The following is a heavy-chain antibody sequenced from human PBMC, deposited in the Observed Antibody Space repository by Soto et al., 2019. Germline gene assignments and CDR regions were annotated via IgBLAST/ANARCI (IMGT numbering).Heavy chain of an antibody. V-gene: IGHV3-7*01. J-gene: IGHJ3*02. CDR3: AFVRTQAERVDPFDI. CDR2: IKQDGSEK. CDR1: GFTFSSYW. D-gene: IGHD1-1*01. Sequence: GRSLRLSCASSGFTFSSYWMSWVRQAPGKGLEWVANIKQDGSEKYYVDSVKGRFTISRDNAKNSLYLQMNSLRAEDTAVYYYAFVRTQAERVDPFDIWGQGTMVTVSS.